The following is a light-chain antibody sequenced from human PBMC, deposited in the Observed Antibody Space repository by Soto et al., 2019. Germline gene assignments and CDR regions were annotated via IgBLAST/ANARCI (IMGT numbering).Light chain of an antibody. V-gene: IGLV1-40*01. CDR1: SSNIGAGYD. CDR3: QSSDSSLSGYVV. Sequence: QAVVTQPPSVSGAPGQRVTISCTGSSSNIGAGYDVHWYQQLPGTAPKLLIYGNSNRPSGVPDRFSGSKSGTSASLAITGLQHEDDAAYYCQSSDSSLSGYVVFGGGTKVTVL. CDR2: GNS. J-gene: IGLJ2*01.